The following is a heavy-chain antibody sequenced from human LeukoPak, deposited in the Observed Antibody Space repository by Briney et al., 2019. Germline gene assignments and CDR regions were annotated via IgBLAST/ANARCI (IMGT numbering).Heavy chain of an antibody. V-gene: IGHV3-48*02. CDR1: GFAFSSYS. CDR3: ARSLRLDY. Sequence: GGSLRLSCAASGFAFSSYSMNWVRQAPGKGLEWVSYISSSSTIYYADSVKGRFTISRDNAKNSLYLQMNSLRDEDTAVYYCARSLRLDYWGQGTLVTVSS. D-gene: IGHD3-16*01. J-gene: IGHJ4*02. CDR2: ISSSSTI.